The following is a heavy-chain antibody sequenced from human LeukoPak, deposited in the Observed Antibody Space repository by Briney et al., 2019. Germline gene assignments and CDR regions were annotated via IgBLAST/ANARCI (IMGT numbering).Heavy chain of an antibody. J-gene: IGHJ4*02. CDR3: ARERGGYCSGITCSNAIDY. CDR2: ISGSGGST. CDR1: GFTFSSYA. V-gene: IGHV3-23*01. Sequence: GGSLRLSCAASGFTFSSYAMSWVRQAPGKGLEWVSAISGSGGSTYYADSVKGRFTISRDNAKNSLYLQMNSPRAEDTAVYYCARERGGYCSGITCSNAIDYWGQGTLVTVSS. D-gene: IGHD2-15*01.